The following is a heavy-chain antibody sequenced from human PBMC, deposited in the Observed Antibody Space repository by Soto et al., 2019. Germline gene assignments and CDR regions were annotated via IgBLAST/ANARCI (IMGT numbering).Heavy chain of an antibody. D-gene: IGHD3-9*01. CDR3: AAEIRDYDILTGYPKPNWFDP. V-gene: IGHV4-31*03. CDR2: IYYSGST. Sequence: SETLSLTCTVSGGSISSGGYYWSWIRQHPGKGLEWIGYIYYSGSTYYNPSLKSRVTISVDTSKNQFSLKLSSVTAADTAVYYCAAEIRDYDILTGYPKPNWFDPWGQGTLVTVSS. CDR1: GGSISSGGYY. J-gene: IGHJ5*02.